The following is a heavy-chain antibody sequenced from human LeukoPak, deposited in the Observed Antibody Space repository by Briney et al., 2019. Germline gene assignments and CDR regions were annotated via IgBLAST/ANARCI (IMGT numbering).Heavy chain of an antibody. D-gene: IGHD3-10*01. CDR2: IIPIFGTA. CDR1: GGTFSSYA. V-gene: IGHV1-69*05. Sequence: SVKVSCKASGGTFSSYAISWVRQAPGQGLEWMGGIIPIFGTANYAQKFQGRVTITTDESTSTAYMELSSLRSEDTAVYYCSGGLGGEKAPNYYFYFYLDVRGKGATVTVP. J-gene: IGHJ6*03. CDR3: SGGLGGEKAPNYYFYFYLDV.